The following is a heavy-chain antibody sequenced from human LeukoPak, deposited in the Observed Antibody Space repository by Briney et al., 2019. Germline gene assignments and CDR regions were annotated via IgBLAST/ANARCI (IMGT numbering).Heavy chain of an antibody. J-gene: IGHJ5*02. D-gene: IGHD3-10*01. Sequence: GASVKVSCKVSGYTLTELSMHWLRQAPGKGLEWMGGFDPEDGETIYAQKFQGRVTMTEDTSTDTAYMELSSLRSEDTAVYYCATINMVRGGGYFDPWGQGTLVTVSS. CDR3: ATINMVRGGGYFDP. CDR1: GYTLTELS. V-gene: IGHV1-24*01. CDR2: FDPEDGET.